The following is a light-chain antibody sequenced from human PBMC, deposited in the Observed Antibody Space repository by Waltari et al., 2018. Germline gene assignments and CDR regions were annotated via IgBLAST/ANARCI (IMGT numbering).Light chain of an antibody. Sequence: QSALTQPASVSGSPGQSITISCTGTSSDVGRYNLVSWYEQHPGKAPKFMIYEVSKRPSGVSNRFSGSKSGNTASLTISGLQAEDEADYYCCSYAGSSTFVVFGGGTKLTVL. CDR2: EVS. V-gene: IGLV2-23*02. CDR1: SSDVGRYNL. CDR3: CSYAGSSTFVV. J-gene: IGLJ2*01.